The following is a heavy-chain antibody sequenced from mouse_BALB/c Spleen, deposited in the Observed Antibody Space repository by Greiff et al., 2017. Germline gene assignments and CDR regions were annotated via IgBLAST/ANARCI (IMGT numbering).Heavy chain of an antibody. CDR3: TRGETTMITTGDY. Sequence: VQLQQSGAELVKPGASVKLSCKASGYTFTSYYMYWVKQRPGQGLEWIGEINPSNGGTNFNEKFKSKVTLTVDKSSSTAYMQLSSLTSEDSAVYYCTRGETTMITTGDYWGQGTTLTVSS. V-gene: IGHV1S81*02. CDR2: INPSNGGT. D-gene: IGHD2-4*01. J-gene: IGHJ2*01. CDR1: GYTFTSYY.